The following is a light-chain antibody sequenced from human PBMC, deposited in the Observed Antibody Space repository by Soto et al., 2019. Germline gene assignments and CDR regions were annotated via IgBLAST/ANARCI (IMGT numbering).Light chain of an antibody. CDR3: SSYAGSNIL. Sequence: QSVLTQPPSASGSPGQSVTISCTGTSSDVGGYNYVSWYQQHPGKAPKLMIYEVNKRPSGVPDRFSASKSGNTASLTVSGLQDEDEADYYCSSYAGSNILFGTGTKLTVL. CDR1: SSDVGGYNY. J-gene: IGLJ1*01. CDR2: EVN. V-gene: IGLV2-8*01.